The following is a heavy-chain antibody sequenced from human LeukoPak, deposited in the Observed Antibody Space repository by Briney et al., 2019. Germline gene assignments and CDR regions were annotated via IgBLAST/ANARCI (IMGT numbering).Heavy chain of an antibody. CDR3: ARGGYGGKRYFQH. J-gene: IGHJ1*01. D-gene: IGHD4-23*01. V-gene: IGHV4-59*01. Sequence: SETLSLTCTVSGGSLSSYYWSWIRQPPGKGLEWIGYIYYSGSTNYNPSLKSRVTISVDTSKNQFSLKLSSVTAADTAVYYCARGGYGGKRYFQHWGQGTLVTVSS. CDR1: GGSLSSYY. CDR2: IYYSGST.